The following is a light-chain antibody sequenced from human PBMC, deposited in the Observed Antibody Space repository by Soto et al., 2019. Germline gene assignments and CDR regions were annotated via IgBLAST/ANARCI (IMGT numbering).Light chain of an antibody. J-gene: IGKJ2*01. V-gene: IGKV1-39*01. CDR1: QSISTY. CDR2: VVS. CDR3: QQSHSTPYT. Sequence: DIQMTQSPSSLSASVGDRVTLTCRASQSISTYLNWYQQKPGKAPNLLIYVVSNLQSGVPSRFSGSGSGTDFTLTISSLQPEDFATYYCQQSHSTPYTFGQGTKLEIK.